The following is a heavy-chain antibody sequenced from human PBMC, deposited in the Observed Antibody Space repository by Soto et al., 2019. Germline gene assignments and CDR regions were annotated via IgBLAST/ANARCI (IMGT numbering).Heavy chain of an antibody. CDR2: IYYSGST. V-gene: IGHV4-59*08. CDR3: ARHTDYGDYFDY. D-gene: IGHD4-17*01. J-gene: IGHJ4*02. Sequence: QVQLQESGPGLVKPSETLSLTCTVSGGSISSYYWSWIRQPPGKGLEWIGYIYYSGSTNYNPSLKSRVTKSVDTSKNQFSLKLSSVTAADTAVYYCARHTDYGDYFDYWGQGTLVTVSS. CDR1: GGSISSYY.